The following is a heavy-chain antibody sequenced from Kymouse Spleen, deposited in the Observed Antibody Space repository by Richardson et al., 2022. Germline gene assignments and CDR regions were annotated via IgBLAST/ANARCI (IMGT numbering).Heavy chain of an antibody. Sequence: QVQLQQWGAGLLKPSETLSLTCAVYGGSFSGYYWSWIRQPPGKGLEWIGEINHSGSTNYNPSLKSRVTISVDTSKNQFSLKLSSVTAADTAVYYCARGHFLHAFDIWGQGTMVTVSS. D-gene: IGHD3-3*01. CDR3: ARGHFLHAFDI. CDR2: INHSGST. J-gene: IGHJ3*02. CDR1: GGSFSGYY. V-gene: IGHV4-34*01.